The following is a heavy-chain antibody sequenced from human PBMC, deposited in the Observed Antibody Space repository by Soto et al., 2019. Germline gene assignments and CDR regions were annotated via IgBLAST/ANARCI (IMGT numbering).Heavy chain of an antibody. D-gene: IGHD6-19*01. CDR1: GYSSTTYA. J-gene: IGHJ4*02. CDR2: INPDNGDT. CDR3: ARVVGQWLVQWVYFDF. Sequence: QVQLVQSGAEVKKPGASVKVSCKASGYSSTTYAIHWVRQAPGQRPEWMGWINPDNGDTKYSQKFQGRVTISRDTSASTAYMELSSLRSEDTAIYYCARVVGQWLVQWVYFDFWGQGTLVTVSS. V-gene: IGHV1-3*01.